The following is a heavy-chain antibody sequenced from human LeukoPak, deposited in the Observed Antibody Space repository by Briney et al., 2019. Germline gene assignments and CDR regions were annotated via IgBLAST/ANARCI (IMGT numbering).Heavy chain of an antibody. D-gene: IGHD3-10*01. V-gene: IGHV4-59*08. J-gene: IGHJ6*01. CDR2: ISYSGST. CDR3: ARQPNSGFYYAMDV. CDR1: GASISSYY. Sequence: PSQTLSLTCTVSGASISSYYWSWIRQPPGKGLGWIGRISYSGSTNYNPSLTSRVTISVDTSKNQFSLKLSSVTAADTAVYYCARQPNSGFYYAMDVWGQGTTVSVSS.